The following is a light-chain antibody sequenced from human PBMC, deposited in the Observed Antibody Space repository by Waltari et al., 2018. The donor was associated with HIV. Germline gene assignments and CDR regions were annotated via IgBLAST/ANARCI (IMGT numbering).Light chain of an antibody. V-gene: IGKV1-39*01. CDR3: QQSFSTPWT. Sequence: DIQMTQSPSALSASVGDTVTIACRTSQTISIYVNWYQQKPGKAPKLLIYAASTLQNEVPSRFSGSGSGTDFTLTISSLKSEDFATYYCQQSFSTPWTFGQGTKVEIK. CDR1: QTISIY. J-gene: IGKJ1*01. CDR2: AAS.